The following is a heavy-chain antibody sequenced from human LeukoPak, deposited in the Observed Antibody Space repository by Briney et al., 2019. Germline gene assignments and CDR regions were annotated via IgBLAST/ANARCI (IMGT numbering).Heavy chain of an antibody. CDR3: ATVLYGSGSYYNVRDKMTFDI. Sequence: ASVTVSCKVSGYTLTELSMHWVRQAPGKGLEWMGGFDPEDGETIYAQKFQGRVTMTEDTSTDTAYMELSSLRSEDTAVYYCATVLYGSGSYYNVRDKMTFDIWGQGTMVTVSS. J-gene: IGHJ3*02. CDR2: FDPEDGET. D-gene: IGHD3-10*01. V-gene: IGHV1-24*01. CDR1: GYTLTELS.